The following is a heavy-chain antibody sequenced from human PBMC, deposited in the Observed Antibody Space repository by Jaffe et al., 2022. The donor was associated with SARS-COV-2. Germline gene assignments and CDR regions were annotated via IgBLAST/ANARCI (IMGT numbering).Heavy chain of an antibody. D-gene: IGHD3-10*01. V-gene: IGHV3-7*01. Sequence: EVQLVESGGGLVQPGGSLRLSCAASGFTFSSYWMSWVRQAPGKGLEWVANIKQDGSEKYYVDSVKGRFTISRDNAKNSLYLQMNSLRAEDTAVYYCAREGSLSDYYGSGSYYNFYYYYYYMDVWGKGTTVTVSS. CDR1: GFTFSSYW. J-gene: IGHJ6*03. CDR2: IKQDGSEK. CDR3: AREGSLSDYYGSGSYYNFYYYYYYMDV.